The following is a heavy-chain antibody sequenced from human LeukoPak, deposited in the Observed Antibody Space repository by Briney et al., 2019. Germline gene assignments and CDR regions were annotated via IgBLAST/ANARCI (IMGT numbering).Heavy chain of an antibody. J-gene: IGHJ3*02. Sequence: PGGSLSLSCAASGFTFSNFWMHWVRQAPGKGLVWVSRINSDGSSTTYADSVKGRFTISRDNAKNTLYLQTNSLRAGDTAMFYCARAPVQYCGGDCDAFDIWGQGTMVTVSS. CDR3: ARAPVQYCGGDCDAFDI. V-gene: IGHV3-74*01. CDR1: GFTFSNFW. D-gene: IGHD2-21*02. CDR2: INSDGSST.